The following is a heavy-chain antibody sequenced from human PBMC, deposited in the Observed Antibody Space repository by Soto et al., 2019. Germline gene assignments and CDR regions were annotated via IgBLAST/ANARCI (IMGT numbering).Heavy chain of an antibody. V-gene: IGHV3-48*01. D-gene: IGHD3-9*01. Sequence: EVQLVESGGGLVQPGGSLRFSCAASGFTFSGYSMNWVRQAPGKGLEWVSYISSGSNSIYYADSVKGRFTISRDNAKNSLYLQVSSLRAEDTAVYYCARDRTNFDWPTSLDYWGQGTLVTVSS. CDR3: ARDRTNFDWPTSLDY. J-gene: IGHJ4*02. CDR1: GFTFSGYS. CDR2: ISSGSNSI.